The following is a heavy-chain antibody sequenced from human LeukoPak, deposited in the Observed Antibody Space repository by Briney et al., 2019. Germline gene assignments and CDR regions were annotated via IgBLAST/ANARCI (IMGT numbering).Heavy chain of an antibody. D-gene: IGHD1-26*01. CDR1: GYSFTSCW. J-gene: IGHJ4*02. CDR3: ARQSIVGATPFDY. CDR2: IYPGDSDT. Sequence: GESLKISCKGSGYSFTSCWIGWVRQMPGKDLEWMGIIYPGDSDTRYSPSFQGQVTISADKSISTAYLQWSSLKASDTAMYYCARQSIVGATPFDYWGQGTLVTVSS. V-gene: IGHV5-51*01.